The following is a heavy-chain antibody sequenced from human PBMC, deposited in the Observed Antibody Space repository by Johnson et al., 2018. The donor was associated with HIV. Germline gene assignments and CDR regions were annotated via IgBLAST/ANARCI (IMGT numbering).Heavy chain of an antibody. V-gene: IGHV3-30*03. Sequence: QVQLVESGGGLVQPGGSLRLSCAASGLIFSRSWMHWVRQAPGKGLVWVAVISYDELDKYYADSVTGRFTISRDTAKNSLYLQMNSLRAEDTAVYYCARGGITMIVGVISPPDAFDIWGQGTMVTVSS. CDR2: ISYDELDK. CDR1: GLIFSRSW. CDR3: ARGGITMIVGVISPPDAFDI. D-gene: IGHD3-22*01. J-gene: IGHJ3*02.